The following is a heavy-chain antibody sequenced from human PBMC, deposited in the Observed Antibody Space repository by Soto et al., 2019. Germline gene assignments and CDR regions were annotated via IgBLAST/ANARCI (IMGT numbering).Heavy chain of an antibody. CDR2: IIPILDVA. CDR1: GGTFTNYT. J-gene: IGHJ4*02. CDR3: ATLVVMTTVTRGVDY. Sequence: QVQLVQSGAEVKKPGSSVKVSCKSSGGTFTNYTITWVRQAPGQGLEWMGRIIPILDVANYAQKFQGRVTSTADKSTRTAYLEMASLRSEDTAVYYCATLVVMTTVTRGVDYWGQGTVVSVSS. D-gene: IGHD4-17*01. V-gene: IGHV1-69*02.